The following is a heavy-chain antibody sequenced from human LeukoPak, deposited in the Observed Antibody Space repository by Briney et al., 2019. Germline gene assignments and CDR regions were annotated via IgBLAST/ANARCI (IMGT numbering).Heavy chain of an antibody. CDR2: IGASGGST. CDR3: AKAEGYDILTGLDY. J-gene: IGHJ4*02. Sequence: QPGRSLRLSCATSGFTFSSYAMSWVRQAPGKGLEWVSGIGASGGSTYYADSVKGRFTISRDNSKNTLHLQMNSLRTEDTAVYYCAKAEGYDILTGLDYWGQGTLVTVSS. D-gene: IGHD3-9*01. V-gene: IGHV3-23*01. CDR1: GFTFSSYA.